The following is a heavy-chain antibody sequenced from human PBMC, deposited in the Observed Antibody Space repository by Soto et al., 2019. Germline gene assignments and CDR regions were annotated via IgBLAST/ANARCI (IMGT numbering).Heavy chain of an antibody. CDR3: DRDIKATTETHGAFDI. CDR1: GYTFTSYY. J-gene: IGHJ3*02. Sequence: QVQLVQSGAEVKKPGASVMVSCKASGYTFTSYYMHWVRQAPGQGLEWMGIINPNGGSTSYAQKFQGRVTLTRDTSTSTGYMELSSLRSEDTAVYFCDRDIKATTETHGAFDIWGQGTMVTVSS. D-gene: IGHD4-17*01. CDR2: INPNGGST. V-gene: IGHV1-46*03.